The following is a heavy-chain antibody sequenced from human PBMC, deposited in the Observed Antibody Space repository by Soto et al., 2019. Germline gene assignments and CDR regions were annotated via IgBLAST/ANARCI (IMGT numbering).Heavy chain of an antibody. V-gene: IGHV3-73*01. Sequence: GGSLRLSCAASGFTFSGSAMYWVRQASGKGLEWVGRIRSKANSYATAYIVSVKGRFTISRDDSRNTAYLQMIRLKTEDTAVYYCARAVYDLWHGHQEGLDYWGQGTVVTVSS. CDR2: IRSKANSYAT. J-gene: IGHJ4*02. CDR3: ARAVYDLWHGHQEGLDY. CDR1: GFTFSGSA. D-gene: IGHD3-3*01.